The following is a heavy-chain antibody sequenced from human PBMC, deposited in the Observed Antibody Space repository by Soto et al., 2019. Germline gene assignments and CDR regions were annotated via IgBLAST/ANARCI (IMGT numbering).Heavy chain of an antibody. CDR1: RFTFSSYG. CDR3: AKDAGIQLWLYYYYGMDV. CDR2: ISYDGSNK. J-gene: IGHJ6*02. D-gene: IGHD5-18*01. Sequence: GGSLRLSCAASRFTFSSYGMHWVRQAPGKGLEWVAVISYDGSNKYYADSVKGRFTISRDNSKSTLYLQMNSLRAEDTAVYYCAKDAGIQLWLYYYYGMDVWGQGTTVTVSS. V-gene: IGHV3-30*18.